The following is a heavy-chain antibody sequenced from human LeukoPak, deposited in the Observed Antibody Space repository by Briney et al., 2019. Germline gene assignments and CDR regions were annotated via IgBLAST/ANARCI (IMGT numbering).Heavy chain of an antibody. J-gene: IGHJ4*02. Sequence: GASVKVSCKASGYTFTGYHIHWVRQAPGQGLEWMGWINPNSGDTHYAQKLQGRVTMTTDTSTSTAYMDLRSLRSDDTAVYYCARERSGWFFSNWGQGTLVTVSS. CDR3: ARERSGWFFSN. CDR2: INPNSGDT. D-gene: IGHD6-19*01. V-gene: IGHV1-18*04. CDR1: GYTFTGYH.